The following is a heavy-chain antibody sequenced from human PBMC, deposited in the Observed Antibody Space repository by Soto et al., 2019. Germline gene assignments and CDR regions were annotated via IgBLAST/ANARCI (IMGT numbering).Heavy chain of an antibody. Sequence: EVQLLESGGGLVQPGRSLRLPCAASGFTFSSCAMSWVRQAPGKGLEWVSGISDNGGIIYHADSVKGRFTISRDNSKNTQYLHMNSLRAEDTAVYYCAKANKYSNGWYDYWGQGILVTVSS. CDR3: AKANKYSNGWYDY. D-gene: IGHD6-19*01. CDR1: GFTFSSCA. J-gene: IGHJ4*02. V-gene: IGHV3-23*01. CDR2: ISDNGGII.